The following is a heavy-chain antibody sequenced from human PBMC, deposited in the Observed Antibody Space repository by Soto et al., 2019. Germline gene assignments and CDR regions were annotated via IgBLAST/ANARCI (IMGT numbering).Heavy chain of an antibody. V-gene: IGHV3-9*01. J-gene: IGHJ4*02. D-gene: IGHD6-19*01. Sequence: EVQLVESGGGLVQPGRSLRLSCAASGFTFDDYAMHWVRQAPGKGLEWVSVISWNSGSIGYADSVKGRFTISRDNAKTSLYLQMNSLRAEDTALYYCAKDQGGWLGSAWDYWGQGTLVTVSS. CDR3: AKDQGGWLGSAWDY. CDR1: GFTFDDYA. CDR2: ISWNSGSI.